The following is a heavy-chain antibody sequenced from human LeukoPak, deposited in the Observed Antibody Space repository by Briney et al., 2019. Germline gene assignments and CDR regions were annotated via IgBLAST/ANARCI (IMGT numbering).Heavy chain of an antibody. CDR1: GFTFSDYY. Sequence: GGSLRLSCAASGFTFSDYYMSWIRQAPGKGLEWVSYISSSSSYTSYADSVKGRFTISRDNAKNSLYLQMNSLRAEDTAVYYCARDFPNYDILTGYSYYYYGMDVWGKGTTVTVSS. J-gene: IGHJ6*04. D-gene: IGHD3-9*01. CDR3: ARDFPNYDILTGYSYYYYGMDV. V-gene: IGHV3-11*06. CDR2: ISSSSSYT.